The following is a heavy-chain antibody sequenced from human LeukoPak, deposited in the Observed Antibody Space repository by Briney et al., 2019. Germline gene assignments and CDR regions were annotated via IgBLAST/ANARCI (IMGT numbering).Heavy chain of an antibody. CDR2: MNPKSGST. V-gene: IGHV1-8*03. CDR3: ARGLTIFGVVIDY. D-gene: IGHD3-3*01. CDR1: GYTFSDYD. Sequence: ASVKVSCKASGYTFSDYDINWVRQATGQGPEWMVWMNPKSGSTGYAQKFQGRVAITMDTSITTAYMELSSLTSEDTAVYYCARGLTIFGVVIDYWGQGTPVTASS. J-gene: IGHJ4*02.